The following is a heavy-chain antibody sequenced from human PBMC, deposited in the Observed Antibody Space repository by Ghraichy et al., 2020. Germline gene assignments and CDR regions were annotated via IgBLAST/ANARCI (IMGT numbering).Heavy chain of an antibody. CDR3: ARDALGAVGYYGMDV. CDR2: ISAYNGNT. D-gene: IGHD2-15*01. V-gene: IGHV1-18*04. CDR1: GYTFTSYG. Sequence: ASVKVSCKASGYTFTSYGISWVRQAPGQGLEWMGWISAYNGNTNYAQKLQGRVTMTTDTSTSTAYMELRSLRSDDTAVYYCARDALGAVGYYGMDVWGQGTTVTVSS. J-gene: IGHJ6*02.